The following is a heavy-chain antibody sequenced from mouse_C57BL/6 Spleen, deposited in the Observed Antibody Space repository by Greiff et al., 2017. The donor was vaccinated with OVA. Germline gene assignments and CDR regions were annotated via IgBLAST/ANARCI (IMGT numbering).Heavy chain of an antibody. CDR1: GFTFTDYY. V-gene: IGHV7-3*01. J-gene: IGHJ1*03. CDR3: ARYNNYDYDLWYFDV. CDR2: IRNKANGYTT. D-gene: IGHD2-4*01. Sequence: EVQLVESGGGLVQPGGSLSLSCAASGFTFTDYYMSWVRQPPGKALEWLGFIRNKANGYTTEYSASVKGRFTISRDNSQSILYLQMNALRAEDSATYYCARYNNYDYDLWYFDVWGTGTTVTVSS.